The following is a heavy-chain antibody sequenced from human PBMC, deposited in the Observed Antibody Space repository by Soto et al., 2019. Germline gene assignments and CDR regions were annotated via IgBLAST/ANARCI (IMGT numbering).Heavy chain of an antibody. CDR3: AGAAPQTDIVVVPAATSYYYYGMDV. Sequence: SVKVSCKASGGSFSGQAVSWVRQAPGRGLEWMGGIIPIFHTTNYARKFQGRVTITRDTSASTAYMELSSLRSEDTAVYYCAGAAPQTDIVVVPAATSYYYYGMDVWGQGTTVTVSS. CDR2: IIPIFHTT. CDR1: GGSFSGQA. V-gene: IGHV1-69*05. D-gene: IGHD2-2*01. J-gene: IGHJ6*02.